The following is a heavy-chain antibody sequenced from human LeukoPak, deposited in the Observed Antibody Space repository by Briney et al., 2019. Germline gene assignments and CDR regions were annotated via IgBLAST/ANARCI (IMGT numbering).Heavy chain of an antibody. CDR1: GGSISSHY. CDR3: ARAVSRNWFDP. V-gene: IGHV4-59*11. Sequence: SETLSLTCTVSGGSISSHYWSWIRQPPGKGLEWIGYIYYSGSTNYNPSPKSRVTISVDTSKSQLSLKLSSVTAADTAMYYCARAVSRNWFDPWGQGTLVTVSS. CDR2: IYYSGST. D-gene: IGHD3-16*01. J-gene: IGHJ5*02.